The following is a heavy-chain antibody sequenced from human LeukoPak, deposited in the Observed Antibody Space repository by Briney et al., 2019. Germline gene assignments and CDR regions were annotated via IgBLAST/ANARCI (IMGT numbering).Heavy chain of an antibody. Sequence: SETLSLTCTVSGGSINSGDYYWSWIRQPPGKGLEWIGYIYYNGSTYYNPPLKSRVTISVDTSKNQFSLKLSSVTAADTAVYYCARTSLGGAWFDPWGQGTLVTVSS. J-gene: IGHJ5*02. V-gene: IGHV4-30-4*08. CDR3: ARTSLGGAWFDP. CDR2: IYYNGST. D-gene: IGHD3-10*01. CDR1: GGSINSGDYY.